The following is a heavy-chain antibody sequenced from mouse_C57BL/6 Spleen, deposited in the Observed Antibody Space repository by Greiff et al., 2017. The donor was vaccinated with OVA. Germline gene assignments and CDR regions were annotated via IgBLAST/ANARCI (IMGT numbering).Heavy chain of an antibody. CDR3: ARGGYDEGWYFDV. V-gene: IGHV1-18*01. D-gene: IGHD2-2*01. Sequence: EVQLQQSGPELVKPGASVKIPCKASGYTFTDYNMDWVKQSHGKSLEWIGDINPNNGGTNYNQKFKGKAPLTVDKSSSTAYMELRSLTSEDTAVYYGARGGYDEGWYFDVWGTGTTVTVSS. J-gene: IGHJ1*03. CDR2: INPNNGGT. CDR1: GYTFTDYN.